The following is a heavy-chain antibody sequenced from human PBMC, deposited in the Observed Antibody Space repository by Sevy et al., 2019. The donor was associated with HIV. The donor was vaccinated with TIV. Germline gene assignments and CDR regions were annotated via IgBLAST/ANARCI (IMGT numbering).Heavy chain of an antibody. Sequence: ASVKVSCKASGYTFTGYYMHWVRQAPGQGLEWMGWINPNSGGTNYAQNFQGRVTMTRDTSISTAYMELSRLTSDDTAVYYCARDLSPSSVVRGVIILYWGQGTLVTVSS. J-gene: IGHJ4*02. CDR1: GYTFTGYY. CDR3: ARDLSPSSVVRGVIILY. D-gene: IGHD3-10*01. V-gene: IGHV1-2*02. CDR2: INPNSGGT.